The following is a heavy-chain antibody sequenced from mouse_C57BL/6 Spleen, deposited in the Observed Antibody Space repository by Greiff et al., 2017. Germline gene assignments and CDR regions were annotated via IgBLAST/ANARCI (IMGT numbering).Heavy chain of an antibody. D-gene: IGHD1-1*01. Sequence: QVQLKQPGAELVRPGTSVKLSCKASGYTFTSYWMHWVKQRPGQGLEWIGVIDPSDSYTNYNQKFKGKATLTVDTSSSTAYMQLSSLTSEDSAVYYCARPPHYYGRSYWYFDVWGTGTTVTVSS. CDR1: GYTFTSYW. CDR3: ARPPHYYGRSYWYFDV. V-gene: IGHV1-59*01. J-gene: IGHJ1*03. CDR2: IDPSDSYT.